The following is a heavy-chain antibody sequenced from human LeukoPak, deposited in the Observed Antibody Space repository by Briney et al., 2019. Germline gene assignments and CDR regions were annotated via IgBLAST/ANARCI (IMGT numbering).Heavy chain of an antibody. J-gene: IGHJ5*02. Sequence: ASVKVSCKASGYTFTSYGISWVRQAPGQGLEWMGWISAYNGNTNYAQKLQGRVTMTTDTSTSTAYMELRSLRSDDTAVYYCARDQAVAGSDNNWFDPWGQGTLVTVSS. CDR2: ISAYNGNT. CDR3: ARDQAVAGSDNNWFDP. CDR1: GYTFTSYG. V-gene: IGHV1-18*01. D-gene: IGHD6-19*01.